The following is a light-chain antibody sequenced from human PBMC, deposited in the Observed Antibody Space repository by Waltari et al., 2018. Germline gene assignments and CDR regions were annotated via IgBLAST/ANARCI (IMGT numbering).Light chain of an antibody. V-gene: IGKV4-1*01. Sequence: DIVMTQSPASLPVSLGERAPLNCKSSQSVLYNTDNKNYLAWYQQKPGQSPKLLIYWASTRESGVPDRFSGSGSGTDFTLTISGLQADDAAIYFCQQYYDIPVTFGQGTRLEIK. CDR3: QQYYDIPVT. CDR1: QSVLYNTDNKNY. CDR2: WAS. J-gene: IGKJ2*01.